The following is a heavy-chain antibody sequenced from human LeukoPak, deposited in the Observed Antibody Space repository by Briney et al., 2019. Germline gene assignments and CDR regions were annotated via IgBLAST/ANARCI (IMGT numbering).Heavy chain of an antibody. V-gene: IGHV3-13*01. CDR3: ARGPPRGKYYYMDV. CDR1: GFTFSSFD. D-gene: IGHD1-1*01. CDR2: IGTASDT. J-gene: IGHJ6*03. Sequence: GGSLRLSCAASGFTFSSFDMHWVRHTTGQGVEWVSTIGTASDTYYPGSVEGRFTLSRDNAKNSLYLQMNSLTAGDTAVYYCARGPPRGKYYYMDVWGKGTTVTVSS.